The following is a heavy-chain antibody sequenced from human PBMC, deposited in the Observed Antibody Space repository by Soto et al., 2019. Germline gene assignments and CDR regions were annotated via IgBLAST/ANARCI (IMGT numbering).Heavy chain of an antibody. V-gene: IGHV1-8*01. CDR1: EYTFTSYD. CDR3: AREKTSYGMDV. CDR2: MNPNGGNT. J-gene: IGHJ6*02. Sequence: RLWQSGAEVKKLGPSLKASSRAPEYTFTSYDTNWGRQATGQGLEWMGWMNPNGGNTGYAQKFQGRVTMTRNTSISTAYMELSSLRSEDTAVYYCAREKTSYGMDVWGQGTTVTVSS.